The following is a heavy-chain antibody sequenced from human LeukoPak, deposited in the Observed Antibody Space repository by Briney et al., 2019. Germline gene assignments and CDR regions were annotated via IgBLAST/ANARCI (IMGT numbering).Heavy chain of an antibody. J-gene: IGHJ3*02. CDR3: AKDPAAVQDAFDI. V-gene: IGHV3-30*18. CDR2: ISYDGSNK. CDR1: GFTFSSYG. D-gene: IGHD6-19*01. Sequence: PGGSLRLSCAASGFTFSSYGMHWVRQAPGKGLEWVAVISYDGSNKYYADSVKGRFTISRDNSKNTLYLQMNSLRAEDTAVYYCAKDPAAVQDAFDIWGQGTMVTVSS.